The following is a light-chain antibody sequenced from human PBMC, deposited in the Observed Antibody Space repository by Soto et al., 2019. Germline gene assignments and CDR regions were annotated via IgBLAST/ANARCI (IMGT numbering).Light chain of an antibody. V-gene: IGKV3-20*01. CDR2: GVS. CDR3: QQYGSSPRT. CDR1: QSVYRTY. Sequence: EIVLTQSPGTLSLSPGERATLSCRASQSVYRTYLAWYQQKPGQAPRLLIYGVSSRATGIPDRFSGSGSGTDFTLTISRLEPEDFAVYYCQQYGSSPRTFGQGTKVDIK. J-gene: IGKJ1*01.